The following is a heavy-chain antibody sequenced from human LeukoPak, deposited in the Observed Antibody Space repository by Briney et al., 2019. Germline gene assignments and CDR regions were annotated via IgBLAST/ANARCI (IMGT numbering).Heavy chain of an antibody. J-gene: IGHJ3*02. Sequence: PSETLSLTCTVSGGSISSSSYYWGWIRQPPGKGLEWIGSIYYSGSTYYNPSLKSRVTISVDTSKNQFSLKLSSVTAADTAVYYCARALPYYDILTGYYRPARGAFDIWGQGTMVTVSS. CDR1: GGSISSSSYY. D-gene: IGHD3-9*01. CDR2: IYYSGST. CDR3: ARALPYYDILTGYYRPARGAFDI. V-gene: IGHV4-39*01.